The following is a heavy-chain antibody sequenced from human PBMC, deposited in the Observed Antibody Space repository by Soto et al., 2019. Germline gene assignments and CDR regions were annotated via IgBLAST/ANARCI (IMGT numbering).Heavy chain of an antibody. CDR1: GGSFSGYY. V-gene: IGHV4-34*01. Sequence: SETLSLTCAVYGGSFSGYYWSWIRQPPGKGLEWIGEINHSGSTNYNPSLKSRVTISVDTSKNQFSLKLSSVTAADTAVYYCARLTGTVGRYYYYMDVWGKGTTVTVSS. D-gene: IGHD1-20*01. CDR2: INHSGST. J-gene: IGHJ6*03. CDR3: ARLTGTVGRYYYYMDV.